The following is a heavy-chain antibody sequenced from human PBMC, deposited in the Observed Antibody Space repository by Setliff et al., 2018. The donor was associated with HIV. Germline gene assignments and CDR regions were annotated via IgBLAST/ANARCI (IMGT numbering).Heavy chain of an antibody. D-gene: IGHD5-18*01. Sequence: ASVKVSCKASGYTFTGYYMHWVRQAPGQGLEWMGWISAYNGNTNYARKLQGRVTMTTDTSTSTAYMELRSLRSDDTAVYYCARDWDTAMVELDYWGQGTLVTVSS. CDR1: GYTFTGYY. V-gene: IGHV1-18*04. CDR3: ARDWDTAMVELDY. CDR2: ISAYNGNT. J-gene: IGHJ4*02.